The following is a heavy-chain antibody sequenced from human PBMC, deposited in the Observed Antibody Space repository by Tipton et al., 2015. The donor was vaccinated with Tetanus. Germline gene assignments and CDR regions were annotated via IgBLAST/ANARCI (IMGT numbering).Heavy chain of an antibody. CDR1: GYSFTNYG. V-gene: IGHV1-18*01. Sequence: QSGPEVKKPGASVKVSCKASGYSFTNYGFSWVRQAPGQGLEWMGWISAYSGNTKYPQKLQGRVTMTTDTSTSTAYMELRSLRSGDTAVYYCARARWQSGGPYYFDYWGQGIMVTVSS. CDR3: ARARWQSGGPYYFDY. D-gene: IGHD1-26*01. J-gene: IGHJ4*02. CDR2: ISAYSGNT.